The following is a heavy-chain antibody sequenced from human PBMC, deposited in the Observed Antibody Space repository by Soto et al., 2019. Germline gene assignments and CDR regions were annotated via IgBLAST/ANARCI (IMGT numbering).Heavy chain of an antibody. Sequence: GGSLRLSCAASGFTVSSNYMSWVRQAPGKGLEWVSVIYSGGSTYYADSVKSRFTISRDNSKNTLYLQMNSLEAEDTAGYYCARLDGYSYGYADYWGQGTLVTVSS. CDR1: GFTVSSNY. V-gene: IGHV3-53*01. D-gene: IGHD5-18*01. J-gene: IGHJ4*02. CDR3: ARLDGYSYGYADY. CDR2: IYSGGST.